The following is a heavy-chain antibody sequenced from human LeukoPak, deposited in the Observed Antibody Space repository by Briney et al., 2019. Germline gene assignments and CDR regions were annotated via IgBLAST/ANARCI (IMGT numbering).Heavy chain of an antibody. CDR2: ISAYNGNT. Sequence: ASVKVSCKASGYTFTSYGISWVRQAPGQGLEWMGWISAYNGNTNYAQKLQGRVTMTTDTSTSTAYVELRSLRSDDTAVYYCARDKIVSYYFDYWGQGTLVTVSS. V-gene: IGHV1-18*01. D-gene: IGHD3-22*01. CDR1: GYTFTSYG. CDR3: ARDKIVSYYFDY. J-gene: IGHJ4*02.